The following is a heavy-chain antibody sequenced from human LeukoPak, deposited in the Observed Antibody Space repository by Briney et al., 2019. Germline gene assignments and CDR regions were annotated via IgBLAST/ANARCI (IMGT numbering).Heavy chain of an antibody. CDR1: GGTFSSYA. D-gene: IGHD2-2*01. Sequence: SVKVSCKASGGTFSSYAISWVRQAPGQGLEWMGGIIPIFGTANYAQKFQDRVTITADESTSTAYMELSSLRSEDTAVYYCARGLLGYCSSTSCSEMGDAFDIWGQGTMVTVSS. J-gene: IGHJ3*02. CDR2: IIPIFGTA. CDR3: ARGLLGYCSSTSCSEMGDAFDI. V-gene: IGHV1-69*13.